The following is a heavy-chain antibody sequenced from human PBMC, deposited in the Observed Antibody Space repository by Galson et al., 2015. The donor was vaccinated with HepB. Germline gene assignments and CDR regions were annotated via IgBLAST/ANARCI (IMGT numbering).Heavy chain of an antibody. D-gene: IGHD7-27*01. CDR2: MSYDGSGK. CDR1: GLTFSSYG. Sequence: SLRLSCAASGLTFSSYGMHWVRQAPGKGLEWVAVMSYDGSGKYYTDSVKGRFTISRDNSKNTLYLQINSLRVEDTAVYYCARGLGIWYFDLWGRGTQVTVSS. V-gene: IGHV3-33*05. J-gene: IGHJ2*01. CDR3: ARGLGIWYFDL.